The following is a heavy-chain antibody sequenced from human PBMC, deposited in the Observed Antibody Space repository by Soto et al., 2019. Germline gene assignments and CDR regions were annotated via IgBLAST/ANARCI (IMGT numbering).Heavy chain of an antibody. Sequence: QLQLQESGSGLVKPSQTLSLTCAVSGASISSGGYSWSWIRQPPGKGLEWIGYMYHSGSTYYNPSLKSRVTISVDRSKSQFSLNLNSVTAADTAVYYCAKSGGKNAFDMWGQGTMVTVSS. D-gene: IGHD2-15*01. J-gene: IGHJ3*02. CDR2: MYHSGST. CDR1: GASISSGGYS. CDR3: AKSGGKNAFDM. V-gene: IGHV4-30-2*01.